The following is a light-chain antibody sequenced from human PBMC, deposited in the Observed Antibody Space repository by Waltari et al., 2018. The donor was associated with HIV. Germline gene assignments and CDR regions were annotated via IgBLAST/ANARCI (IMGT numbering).Light chain of an antibody. J-gene: IGLJ3*02. Sequence: QSVLTQPPSVSAAPGQQVTISCSGSSSNIANTYVSWYQQPPGTAPKLLIFDNNNRPSEIPDRFSGSKSGTSATLGITGLQTGDEADYYCGSWDSSLSVWVFGGGTKLTVL. CDR1: SSNIANTY. CDR2: DNN. CDR3: GSWDSSLSVWV. V-gene: IGLV1-51*01.